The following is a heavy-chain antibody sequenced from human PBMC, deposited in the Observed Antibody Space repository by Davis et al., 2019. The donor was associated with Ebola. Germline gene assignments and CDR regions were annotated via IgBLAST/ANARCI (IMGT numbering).Heavy chain of an antibody. V-gene: IGHV3-23*01. J-gene: IGHJ4*02. CDR3: AKNRYSGAYNYFDF. CDR1: GFTVSSNH. D-gene: IGHD6-25*01. CDR2: ISGSGNGDGP. Sequence: GESLKISCTASGFTVSSNHMSWVRQAPGKGLEWVSGISGSGNGDGPYYADSVKGRFTISRDNSKNTVYLQMHSLRAEDTAIYYCAKNRYSGAYNYFDFWGQGTLVSVSS.